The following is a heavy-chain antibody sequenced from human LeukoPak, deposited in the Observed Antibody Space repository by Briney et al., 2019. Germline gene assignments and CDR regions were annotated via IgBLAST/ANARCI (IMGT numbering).Heavy chain of an antibody. Sequence: ASVTVSCKASGYTFSSYGISWVRQAPGQGLEWLGYISAYNGNTNYAQKVQGRITMTTDTSTSTAYMEMRSLRSADTAVYYCARGRDILTSPYGLDVWGQGTTVIVSS. D-gene: IGHD3-9*01. J-gene: IGHJ6*02. V-gene: IGHV1-18*01. CDR2: ISAYNGNT. CDR1: GYTFSSYG. CDR3: ARGRDILTSPYGLDV.